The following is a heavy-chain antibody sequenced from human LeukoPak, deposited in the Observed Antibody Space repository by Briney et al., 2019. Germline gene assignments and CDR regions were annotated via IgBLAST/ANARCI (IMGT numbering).Heavy chain of an antibody. V-gene: IGHV4-39*01. D-gene: IGHD3-22*01. CDR2: IFSSGTA. CDR3: ARIIRTAGYYSNPKSGSFDL. J-gene: IGHJ5*02. CDR1: GASIRANHHY. Sequence: PSETLSLTCTVSGASIRANHHYWAWVRQPPGKGLEWIGTIFSSGTACYNPSLRTRVSISVDTSKNEFSLRLSAVTAADTGLYYCARIIRTAGYYSNPKSGSFDLWGQGILVTVSS.